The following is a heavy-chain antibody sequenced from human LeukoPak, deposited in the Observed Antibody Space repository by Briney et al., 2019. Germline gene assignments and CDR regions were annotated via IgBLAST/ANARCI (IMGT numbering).Heavy chain of an antibody. CDR1: GGTFSRYA. CDR3: ARGALSSRDYYNGMDV. V-gene: IGHV1-69*13. Sequence: ASVKVSCKASGGTFSRYAISWVRQAPGQGLEWMGGIIPILGTANYAQKFQGRVTITADESTSTAYMELSSLRSEDTAVYYCARGALSSRDYYNGMDVWGQGTTVTVSS. CDR2: IIPILGTA. D-gene: IGHD6-19*01. J-gene: IGHJ6*02.